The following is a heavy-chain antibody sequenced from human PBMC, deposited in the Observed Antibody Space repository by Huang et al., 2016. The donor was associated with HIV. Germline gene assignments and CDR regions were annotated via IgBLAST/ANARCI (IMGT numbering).Heavy chain of an antibody. CDR1: GGTFSKYA. CDR2: IIPMFGTP. V-gene: IGHV1-69*13. D-gene: IGHD4-17*01. J-gene: IGHJ4*02. CDR3: ARGQLGSYGDYDVLY. Sequence: QVQLVQSGAEVKTPGSSVKVSCKASGGTFSKYAISWVRQAPGQGLEWMGGIIPMFGTPNYARECQGRVTITADDSTSTTYVEVSSLRSEDTALYYCARGQLGSYGDYDVLYWGQGTLVTVSS.